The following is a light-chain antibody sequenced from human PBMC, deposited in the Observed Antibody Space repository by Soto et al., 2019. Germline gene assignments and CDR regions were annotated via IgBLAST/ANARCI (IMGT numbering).Light chain of an antibody. CDR2: RND. J-gene: IGLJ3*02. V-gene: IGLV1-47*01. Sequence: QSVLTQPPSASGTPVQRVTISCSGTSSNIGYNYVYWYQQLPGTAPKLLIYRNDQRPSGVPDRFSGSKSGTSASLAISGLRSEDEADYYCAAWDDSLSGWVFGGGTKVTVL. CDR3: AAWDDSLSGWV. CDR1: SSNIGYNY.